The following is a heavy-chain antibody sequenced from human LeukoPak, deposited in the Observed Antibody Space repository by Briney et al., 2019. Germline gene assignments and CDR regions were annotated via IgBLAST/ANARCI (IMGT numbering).Heavy chain of an antibody. J-gene: IGHJ4*02. Sequence: HSGGSLRLSCAASGFSFSRHAMNWVRQAPGKGLEWIAHISGGNDIIFYADSVKGRFTISRDNGRDSLYLQMNSLRVEDTAVYYCARYGSGRNYIDPFDSWGQGTLVTVSS. V-gene: IGHV3-48*01. CDR1: GFSFSRHA. D-gene: IGHD3-10*01. CDR2: ISGGNDII. CDR3: ARYGSGRNYIDPFDS.